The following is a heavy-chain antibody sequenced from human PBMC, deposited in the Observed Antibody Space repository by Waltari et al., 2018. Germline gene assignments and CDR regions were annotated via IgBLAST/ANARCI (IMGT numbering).Heavy chain of an antibody. Sequence: QVQLVESGGGVVQPGRSLRLSCAASGFTFSSYAMPWVRQAPGRGLEWVAVISYDGSNKYYADSVKGRFTISRDNSKNTLYLQMNSLRAEDTAVYYCARDGITMIVVVIGYFDYWGQGTLVTVSS. CDR1: GFTFSSYA. J-gene: IGHJ4*02. CDR2: ISYDGSNK. CDR3: ARDGITMIVVVIGYFDY. D-gene: IGHD3-22*01. V-gene: IGHV3-30*01.